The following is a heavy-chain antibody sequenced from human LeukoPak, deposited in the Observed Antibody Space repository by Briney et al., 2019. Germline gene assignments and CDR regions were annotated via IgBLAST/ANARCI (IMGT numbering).Heavy chain of an antibody. CDR1: GFTFSTYW. CDR2: IKPDGTDK. CDR3: AREKRGTDAFDI. Sequence: GGSLRLSCAASGFTFSTYWMSWVRQAPGKGLEWLANIKPDGTDKYYVGSVKGRFTISRDNARNSLYLQMNTLRAEDTAVYYCAREKRGTDAFDIWGQGTMVTVSS. V-gene: IGHV3-7*01. D-gene: IGHD3-10*01. J-gene: IGHJ3*02.